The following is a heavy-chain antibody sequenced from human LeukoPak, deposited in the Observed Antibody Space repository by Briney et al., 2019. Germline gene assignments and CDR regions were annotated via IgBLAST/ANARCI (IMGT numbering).Heavy chain of an antibody. CDR2: ISGSSGST. D-gene: IGHD6-25*01. CDR3: AKEPYSSVYYFYYMDV. J-gene: IGHJ6*03. CDR1: GFTFSSYA. Sequence: PGGSLRLSCAASGFTFSSYAMSWVRQAPGKGLEWVSAISGSSGSTYYADSVKGRFTISRDNSKNTLYLQMNSLRGEDTAVYYCAKEPYSSVYYFYYMDVWGKGTTVTVSS. V-gene: IGHV3-23*01.